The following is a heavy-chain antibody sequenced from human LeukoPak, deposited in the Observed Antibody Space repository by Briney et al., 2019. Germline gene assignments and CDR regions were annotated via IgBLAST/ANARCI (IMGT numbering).Heavy chain of an antibody. CDR3: ARRTVDTSLVTWFDP. CDR1: GGSIISNHF. CDR2: IYYSGIT. J-gene: IGHJ5*02. V-gene: IGHV4-39*01. Sequence: PSETLSLTCTVSGGSIISNHFWGWIRQPPGKGLEWIGSIYYSGITYYNTSLKSRVTMVVDTSKNQISLHLSSVTAADTAVYYCARRTVDTSLVTWFDPWGQGTLVVVSS. D-gene: IGHD5-18*01.